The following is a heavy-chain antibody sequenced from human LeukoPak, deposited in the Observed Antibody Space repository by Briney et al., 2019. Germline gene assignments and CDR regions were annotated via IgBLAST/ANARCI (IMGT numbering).Heavy chain of an antibody. J-gene: IGHJ4*02. CDR3: ARDTAFRGYNDY. D-gene: IGHD5-24*01. CDR1: GFTFSSYE. Sequence: GSLRLSCAASGFTFSSYEMNWVRQAPGKGLEWVSYISSSGSTIYYADSVKGRFTISRDNAKNSLYLQMNSLRAEDTAVYYCARDTAFRGYNDYWGQGTLVTVSS. V-gene: IGHV3-48*03. CDR2: ISSSGSTI.